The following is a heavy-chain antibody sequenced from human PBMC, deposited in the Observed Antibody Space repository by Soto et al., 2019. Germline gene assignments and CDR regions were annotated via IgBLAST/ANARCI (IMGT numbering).Heavy chain of an antibody. CDR3: AREEKGGGNFDY. CDR2: IYYSGST. D-gene: IGHD2-15*01. CDR1: GGSISSGGYC. Sequence: PSETLSLTWTVSGGSISSGGYCWSWIRQHPGKGLECIGYIYYSGSTYYNPSLKSRVTISVDTSKNQFSLKLSSVTAADTAVYYCAREEKGGGNFDYWGQGTLVTVSS. V-gene: IGHV4-31*02. J-gene: IGHJ4*02.